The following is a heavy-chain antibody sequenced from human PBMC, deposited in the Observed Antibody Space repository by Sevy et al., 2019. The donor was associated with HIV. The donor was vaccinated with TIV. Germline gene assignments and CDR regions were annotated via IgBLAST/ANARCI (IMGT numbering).Heavy chain of an antibody. V-gene: IGHV3-7*04. CDR3: ARGGYYYDRSGLAAFDI. CDR1: GFTFSRYW. D-gene: IGHD3-22*01. CDR2: IKQDGSEK. Sequence: GGSLRLSCAASGFTFSRYWMSWVRQAPGKGLEWVANIKQDGSEKYYVDSVKGRFTISRDNAKNSLYLQMNSLRAEDTAVYYCARGGYYYDRSGLAAFDIWRHGTMVTVS. J-gene: IGHJ3*02.